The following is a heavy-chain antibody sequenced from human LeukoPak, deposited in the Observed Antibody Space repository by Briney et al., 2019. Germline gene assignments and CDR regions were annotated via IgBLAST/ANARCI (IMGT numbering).Heavy chain of an antibody. D-gene: IGHD2-21*02. CDR1: GFTFSSYA. CDR3: AKGRTYCGGDCYPTGVNWFDP. Sequence: QSGGSLRLSCAASGFTFSSYAMSWVRQAPGKGLEWVSAISGSGGSTYYADSVKGRFTISRDNSKNTLYLQMNSLRAEDTAVYYCAKGRTYCGGDCYPTGVNWFDPWGQGTLVTVSS. V-gene: IGHV3-23*01. CDR2: ISGSGGST. J-gene: IGHJ5*02.